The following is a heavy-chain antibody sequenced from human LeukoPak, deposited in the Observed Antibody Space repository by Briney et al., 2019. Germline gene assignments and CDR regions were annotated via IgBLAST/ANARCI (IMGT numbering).Heavy chain of an antibody. CDR3: AKDFYWAFDY. CDR2: ISSGSSYI. CDR1: GFTFSNYN. Sequence: GGSLRLSCAASGFTFSNYNMNWVRQAPGKGLEWVSSISSGSSYIYYADSVKGRFTISRDISKNTVYLQMNSLRVEDTAVYYCAKDFYWAFDYWGQGTLVTVSS. J-gene: IGHJ4*02. V-gene: IGHV3-21*01. D-gene: IGHD2-8*02.